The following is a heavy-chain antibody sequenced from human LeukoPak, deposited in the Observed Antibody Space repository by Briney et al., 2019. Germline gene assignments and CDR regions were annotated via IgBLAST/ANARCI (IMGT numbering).Heavy chain of an antibody. CDR2: INPNSGGT. CDR1: GYTFTGYY. CDR3: ARGHPWNRVAATLGSRYSMDV. V-gene: IGHV1-2*02. Sequence: VASVKVSCKASGYTFTGYYMHWVRQAPGQGLEWMGWINPNSGGTNYVQKFQGRVTMTRDTSISTDYMELSRLRSDDTAVYYCARGHPWNRVAATLGSRYSMDVWGKGTTVTISS. J-gene: IGHJ6*03. D-gene: IGHD2-15*01.